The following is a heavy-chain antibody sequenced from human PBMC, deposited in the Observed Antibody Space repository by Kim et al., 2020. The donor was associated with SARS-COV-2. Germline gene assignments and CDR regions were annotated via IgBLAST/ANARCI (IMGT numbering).Heavy chain of an antibody. CDR2: INHSGST. CDR1: GGSFSGYY. Sequence: SETLSLTCAVYGGSFSGYYWSWIRQPPGKGLEWIGEINHSGSTNYNPSLKSRVTISVDTSKNQFSLKLSSVTAADTAVYYCARGTIAHIGVRGVITKGMSYYYGMDVWGQGTTVTVSS. D-gene: IGHD3-10*01. V-gene: IGHV4-34*01. J-gene: IGHJ6*02. CDR3: ARGTIAHIGVRGVITKGMSYYYGMDV.